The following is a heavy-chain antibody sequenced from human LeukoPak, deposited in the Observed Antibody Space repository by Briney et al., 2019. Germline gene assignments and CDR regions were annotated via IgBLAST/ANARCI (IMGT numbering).Heavy chain of an antibody. CDR2: IYYRGSS. V-gene: IGHV4-59*01. CDR3: ARKIWGFDS. Sequence: SETLSLTCTVSGGSISSYYWTWIRQPPGKGLEWIGYIYYRGSSSYNPSLRSRVTMSVDASRNQFSLKLTSVTAADTDVYYCARKIWGFDSWGQGTLVTVSS. D-gene: IGHD2-15*01. CDR1: GGSISSYY. J-gene: IGHJ5*01.